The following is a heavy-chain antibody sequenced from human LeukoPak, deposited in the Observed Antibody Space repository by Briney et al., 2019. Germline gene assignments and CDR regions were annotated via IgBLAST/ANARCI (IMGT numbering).Heavy chain of an antibody. CDR3: GREDRIVLGNDALDI. CDR2: ISGSGGST. V-gene: IGHV3-23*01. CDR1: GFTFSSYG. Sequence: GGTLRLSCAASGFTFSSYGMSWVRQAPGKGLEWVSAISGSGGSTYYADSVKGRFTISKDNAKNTLYLQMNSLRGDDTAVYYCGREDRIVLGNDALDIWGQGTMVTVSS. J-gene: IGHJ3*02. D-gene: IGHD2-8*01.